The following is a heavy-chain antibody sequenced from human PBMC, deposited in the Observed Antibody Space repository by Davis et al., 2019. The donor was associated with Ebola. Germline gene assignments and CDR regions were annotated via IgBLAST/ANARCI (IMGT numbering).Heavy chain of an antibody. CDR2: TYYSSKWYN. V-gene: IGHV6-1*01. D-gene: IGHD5-12*01. CDR3: ARGWLRSAFDQ. J-gene: IGHJ4*02. Sequence: PSETLSLTCAISGDSVSGSNGAWNWIRQSPSRGLEWLGRTYYSSKWYNESALSVKCRITISADTAKNQLSLHLNSVTPEDTAVYYCARGWLRSAFDQWGQGTLVTVSS. CDR1: GDSVSGSNGA.